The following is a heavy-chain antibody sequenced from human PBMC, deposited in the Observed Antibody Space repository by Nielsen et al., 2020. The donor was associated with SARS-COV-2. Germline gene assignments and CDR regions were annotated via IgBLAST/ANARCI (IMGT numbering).Heavy chain of an antibody. D-gene: IGHD6-25*01. CDR2: INPNSGGT. Sequence: ASVKVSCKASGYTLTGYYMHWVRQAPGQGLEWMGWINPNSGGTNYAQKFQGWVTMTRDTSISTAYMELSRLRSDDTAVYYCARDDRRLRKGGMDVWGQGTTVTVSS. J-gene: IGHJ6*02. V-gene: IGHV1-2*04. CDR1: GYTLTGYY. CDR3: ARDDRRLRKGGMDV.